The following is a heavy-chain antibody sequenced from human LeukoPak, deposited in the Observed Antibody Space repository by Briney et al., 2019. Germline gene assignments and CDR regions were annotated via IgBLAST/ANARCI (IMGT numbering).Heavy chain of an antibody. V-gene: IGHV4-61*08. D-gene: IGHD6-19*01. J-gene: IGHJ4*02. CDR1: GGSVSSGGYY. CDR2: ISDSGST. CDR3: ATRPGGSDRYYPYFDY. Sequence: SETLSLTCAVSGGSVSSGGYYWSWIRQPPGKGLEWIGYISDSGSTNYNLSLKSRVITSVDTSKNQFSLRLSSVTAADTAVYYCATRPGGSDRYYPYFDYWGQGALVTVSS.